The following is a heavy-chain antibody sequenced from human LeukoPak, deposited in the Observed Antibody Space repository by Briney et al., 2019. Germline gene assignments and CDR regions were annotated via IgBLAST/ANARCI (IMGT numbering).Heavy chain of an antibody. D-gene: IGHD3-16*01. V-gene: IGHV3-11*05. J-gene: IGHJ4*02. Sequence: GGSLRLSCEASGFTLSDYYMSWIRQAPGKGLEWVSYISGTSTYINYVDSVKGRFTISRDNAKSSLYLQLNSLRAEDTAVYYCAGDDIRFPGYWGQGTLVTVSS. CDR1: GFTLSDYY. CDR3: AGDDIRFPGY. CDR2: ISGTSTYI.